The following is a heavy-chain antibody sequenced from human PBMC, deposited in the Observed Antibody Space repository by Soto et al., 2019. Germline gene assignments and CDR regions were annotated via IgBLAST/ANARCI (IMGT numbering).Heavy chain of an antibody. CDR2: IYYSGST. CDR1: GGSVSSGIYY. Sequence: TSETLSLTCTVSGGSVSSGIYYWSWIRQPPGKGLEWIGYIYYSGSTNYNPSLKSRVTISVDTSKNQFSLKLSSVTAADTAVYYCARVVAAAENWFDPWGQGTLVTVSS. CDR3: ARVVAAAENWFDP. V-gene: IGHV4-61*01. J-gene: IGHJ5*02. D-gene: IGHD6-13*01.